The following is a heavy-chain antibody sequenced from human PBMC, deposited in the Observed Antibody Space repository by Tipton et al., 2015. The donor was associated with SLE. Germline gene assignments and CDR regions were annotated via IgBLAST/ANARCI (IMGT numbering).Heavy chain of an antibody. Sequence: TLSLTCTVSGGSISSGSYYWSWIRQPAGKGLEWIGRIYTSGSTNYNPSLKSRVTISVDTSKNQLSLKLSSVTAADTAVYYCARDHSGSVGTYFDYWGQGPLVTVSS. V-gene: IGHV4-61*02. D-gene: IGHD1-26*01. CDR1: GGSISSGSYY. CDR3: ARDHSGSVGTYFDY. CDR2: IYTSGST. J-gene: IGHJ4*02.